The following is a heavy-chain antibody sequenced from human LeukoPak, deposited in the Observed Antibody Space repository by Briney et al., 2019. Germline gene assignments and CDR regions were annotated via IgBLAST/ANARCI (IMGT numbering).Heavy chain of an antibody. J-gene: IGHJ4*02. Sequence: PGGSLRLSCAASGFTLSSYAMSWVRQAPGRGLGWVSAISSSGGSTYYADSVKGRFTISGDNSKITLYLQMNSLRGEDTAVYYRAKLPGYCSSTSCADYWGQGTLVTVSS. D-gene: IGHD2-2*03. CDR2: ISSSGGST. V-gene: IGHV3-23*01. CDR1: GFTLSSYA. CDR3: AKLPGYCSSTSCADY.